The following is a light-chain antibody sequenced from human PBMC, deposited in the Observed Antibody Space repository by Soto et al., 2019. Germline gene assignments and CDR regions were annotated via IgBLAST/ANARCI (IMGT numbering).Light chain of an antibody. CDR1: QGISDY. CDR3: QQFNAYPLT. V-gene: IGKV1-9*01. J-gene: IGKJ4*01. CDR2: GAS. Sequence: DIQLTQSPSFLSASVGDRATISCRASQGISDYLAWYQQNPGKAPKLLIYGASTLQSGVPSRFSGSASGTEFTLTISSLQPEDFPTYFCQQFNAYPLTFGGGTKLEIK.